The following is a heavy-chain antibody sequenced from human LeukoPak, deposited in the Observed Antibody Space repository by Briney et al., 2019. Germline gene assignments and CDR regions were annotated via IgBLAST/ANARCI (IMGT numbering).Heavy chain of an antibody. J-gene: IGHJ4*02. CDR3: ADDFWSGYSPLG. V-gene: IGHV3-23*01. CDR1: GFTFSNAW. Sequence: GGSLRLSCAASGFTFSNAWMSWVRQAPGKGLEWVSAISGSGGSTYYADSVKGRFTISRDNSKNTLYLQMNSLRAEDTAVYYCADDFWSGYSPLGWGQGTLVTVSS. D-gene: IGHD3-3*01. CDR2: ISGSGGST.